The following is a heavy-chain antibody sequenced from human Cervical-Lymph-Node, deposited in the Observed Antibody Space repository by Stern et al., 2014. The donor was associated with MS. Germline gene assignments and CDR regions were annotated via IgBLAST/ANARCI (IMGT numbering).Heavy chain of an antibody. J-gene: IGHJ4*02. D-gene: IGHD3-10*01. CDR1: GYTFTSYA. CDR3: ARDNYGSGSYHDY. V-gene: IGHV1-3*01. CDR2: INAGNGNT. Sequence: VQLVESGAEVKKPGASVKVSCKASGYTFTSYAMHWVRQAPGQRLAWMGWINAGNGNTKYSQKCQGRVTITRDTSASTAYMELSSLRSEDTAVYYCARDNYGSGSYHDYWGQGTLVTVSS.